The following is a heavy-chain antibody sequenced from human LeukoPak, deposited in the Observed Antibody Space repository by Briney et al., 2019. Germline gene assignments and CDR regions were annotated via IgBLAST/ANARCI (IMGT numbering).Heavy chain of an antibody. D-gene: IGHD3-10*01. J-gene: IGHJ5*02. CDR2: ISSSSSTI. CDR3: MRDYMGWFDP. CDR1: GFTFSSYS. Sequence: PGGSLRLSCAASGFTFSSYSMNWVRQAPGKGLEWVSYISSSSSTIYYADSVKGRFTISRDTASNTMHLEMNNLRIEDTAVYYCMRDYMGWFDPWGQGSLVTVSS. V-gene: IGHV3-48*01.